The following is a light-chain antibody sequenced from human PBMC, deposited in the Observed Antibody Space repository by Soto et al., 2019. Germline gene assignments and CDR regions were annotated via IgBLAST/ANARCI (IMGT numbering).Light chain of an antibody. Sequence: QPVLTQSPSASASLGASVKLTCTVSSGHSSYAIAWHQQQPEKGPRFLMKLSSDGSHIKGDGSPDRFSGSSSGAERYLTISSLQSEDEADYYCQSWGTGPTDVFGTGTKLTVL. J-gene: IGLJ1*01. CDR2: LSSDGSH. V-gene: IGLV4-69*01. CDR1: SGHSSYA. CDR3: QSWGTGPTDV.